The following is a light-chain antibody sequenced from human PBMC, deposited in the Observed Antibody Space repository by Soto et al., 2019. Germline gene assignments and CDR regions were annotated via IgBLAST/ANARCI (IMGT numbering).Light chain of an antibody. CDR1: SSNIGAGYD. Sequence: QLVLTQAPSVSGAPGQRVTISCTGSSSNIGAGYDVHWYQQSPGSAPRLLIYANTNRPSGVPDRFSGSKSGTSASLAITGLQAEDEADYYCQSYDRSLSGSGVVFGGGTKLTVL. CDR2: ANT. J-gene: IGLJ2*01. CDR3: QSYDRSLSGSGVV. V-gene: IGLV1-40*01.